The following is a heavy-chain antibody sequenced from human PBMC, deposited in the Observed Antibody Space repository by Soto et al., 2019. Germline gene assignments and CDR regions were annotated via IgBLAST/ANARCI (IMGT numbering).Heavy chain of an antibody. D-gene: IGHD3-10*01. V-gene: IGHV3-23*01. CDR3: AKGQRGGSVFDAFDI. Sequence: EVQLLESGGGLVQPGGSLRLSCAASGLTFSNYAMDWVRQAPGKGLEWVSVILGSGESTYYADSVKGRFTISRDNSKNTLYLQMNSLRAEDTAVYYCAKGQRGGSVFDAFDIWGLGTMVTVSS. CDR2: ILGSGEST. CDR1: GLTFSNYA. J-gene: IGHJ3*02.